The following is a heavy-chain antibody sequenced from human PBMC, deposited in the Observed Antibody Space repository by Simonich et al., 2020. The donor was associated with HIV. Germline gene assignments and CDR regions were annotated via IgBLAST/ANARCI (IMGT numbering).Heavy chain of an antibody. Sequence: EVQLVESGGGLVKPGGSLRLSCAASGFTFSSYSMNWVRQAPGKGLGCVSSISRRRSYIDYADSLKGRFTISRDNAKNSLYLQMNSLRAEDTAVYYCAKDYGSGSPVAYFDYWGLGTLVTVSS. D-gene: IGHD3-10*01. CDR3: AKDYGSGSPVAYFDY. V-gene: IGHV3-21*01. CDR1: GFTFSSYS. J-gene: IGHJ4*02. CDR2: ISRRRSYI.